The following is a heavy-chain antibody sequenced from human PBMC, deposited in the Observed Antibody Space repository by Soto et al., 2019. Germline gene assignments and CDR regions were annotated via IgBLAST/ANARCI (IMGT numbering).Heavy chain of an antibody. Sequence: GASLKISCKGSGYSFTSYWISWVRQMPGKGLEWMGRIDPSDSYTKYSPSFQGHVTISADTSISTAYLQWSSLKASDTAMYYCSTGIFEFYGMDVWGHGTTVTVSS. CDR3: STGIFEFYGMDV. V-gene: IGHV5-10-1*01. CDR2: IDPSDSYT. J-gene: IGHJ6*02. D-gene: IGHD3-3*01. CDR1: GYSFTSYW.